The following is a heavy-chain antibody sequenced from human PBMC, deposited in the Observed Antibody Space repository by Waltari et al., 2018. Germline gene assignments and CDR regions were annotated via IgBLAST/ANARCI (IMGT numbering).Heavy chain of an antibody. J-gene: IGHJ6*01. CDR1: GGPFSRYA. Sequence: QVQLVQSGAAVKKPGSSVKVSCKASGGPFSRYAISWVRQAPGQGLEWMGGINPIFGTANYAQKFQGRVTITADESTSTAYMELSSLRSEDTAVYYCARSPEHDYYGMDVWGQGTTVTVSS. V-gene: IGHV1-69*01. CDR2: INPIFGTA. CDR3: ARSPEHDYYGMDV.